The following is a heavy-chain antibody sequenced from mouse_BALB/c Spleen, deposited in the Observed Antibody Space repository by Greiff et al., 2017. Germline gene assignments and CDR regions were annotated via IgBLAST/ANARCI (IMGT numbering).Heavy chain of an antibody. D-gene: IGHD4-1*01. CDR1: SYSITSDYA. J-gene: IGHJ2*01. CDR3: ARDGLTGRDY. CDR2: ISYSGST. Sequence: DVKLEESGPGLVKPSQSLSLTCTVTSYSITSDYAWNWIRQFPGNKLEWMGYISYSGSTSYNPSLKSRISITRDTSKNQFFLQLNSVTTEDTATYYCARDGLTGRDYWGQGTTLTVSS. V-gene: IGHV3-2*02.